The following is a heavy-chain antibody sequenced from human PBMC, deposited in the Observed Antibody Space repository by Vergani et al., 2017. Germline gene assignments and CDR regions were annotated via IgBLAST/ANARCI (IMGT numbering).Heavy chain of an antibody. Sequence: EVQLVESGGGVVQPGGSLRLSCAASGFTFDDYAMHWVRQAPGKGLEWVSVISGDGGSTYYADSVKGRFTISRDNSKNSLYLQMNSLRTEDTALYYCATEDCGGDCYFDYWGQGTLVTVSS. V-gene: IGHV3-43*02. CDR2: ISGDGGST. J-gene: IGHJ4*02. D-gene: IGHD2-21*02. CDR1: GFTFDDYA. CDR3: ATEDCGGDCYFDY.